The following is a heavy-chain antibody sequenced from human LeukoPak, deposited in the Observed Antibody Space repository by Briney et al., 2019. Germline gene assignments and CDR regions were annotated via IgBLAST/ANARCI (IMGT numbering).Heavy chain of an antibody. CDR1: GYSISSGYY. CDR2: IYHSGST. CDR3: ARVGGSYDKYYFDF. Sequence: PSETLSLTCTVSGYSISSGYYWGWIRQPPGKELEWIGNIYHSGSTYYNPSLKSRVTISVDTSKNQFSLKVRSVTAADTAVYYCARVGGSYDKYYFDFWGQGTLVTVSS. D-gene: IGHD1-26*01. V-gene: IGHV4-38-2*02. J-gene: IGHJ4*02.